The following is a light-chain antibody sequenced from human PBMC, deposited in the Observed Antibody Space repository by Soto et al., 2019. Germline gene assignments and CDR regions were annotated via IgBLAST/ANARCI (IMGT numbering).Light chain of an antibody. CDR3: QQYGSTPPIT. V-gene: IGKV3-20*01. CDR2: AAS. Sequence: EIMLTQSPGTLTLSPGEGATLSCRASQSVSSSSLAWYQQKPGQAPRLLIYAASSRATGIPDRFSGSGSGTDFTLTISRLEPEDFAVYYCQQYGSTPPITFGQGTRLEIK. J-gene: IGKJ5*01. CDR1: QSVSSSS.